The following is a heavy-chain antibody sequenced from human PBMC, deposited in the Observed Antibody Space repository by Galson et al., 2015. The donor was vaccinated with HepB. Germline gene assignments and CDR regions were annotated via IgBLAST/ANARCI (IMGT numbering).Heavy chain of an antibody. D-gene: IGHD6-19*01. CDR1: GDTFGSYG. CDR2: IIPILGIA. V-gene: IGHV1-69*10. Sequence: SVKVSCKASGDTFGSYGINWVRQARGQGLEWMGGIIPILGIANYAQGFQGRVTITADRSTRTAYMELTSLTSEDTAIYFCARAPVTGTFHLHFDYRGRGTLVTVSS. J-gene: IGHJ4*02. CDR3: ARAPVTGTFHLHFDY.